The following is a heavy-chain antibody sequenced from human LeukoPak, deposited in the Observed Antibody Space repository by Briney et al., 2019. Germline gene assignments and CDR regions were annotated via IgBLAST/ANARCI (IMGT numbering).Heavy chain of an antibody. Sequence: GGSLRLSCAASGFTFSSYSMNRVRQAPGKGLEWVSSISSSSSYIYYADSVKGRFTISRDNAKNSLYLQMNSLRAEDTAVYYCARDGDSSGWYYFDYWGQGTLVTVSS. V-gene: IGHV3-21*01. J-gene: IGHJ4*02. CDR2: ISSSSSYI. CDR1: GFTFSSYS. D-gene: IGHD6-19*01. CDR3: ARDGDSSGWYYFDY.